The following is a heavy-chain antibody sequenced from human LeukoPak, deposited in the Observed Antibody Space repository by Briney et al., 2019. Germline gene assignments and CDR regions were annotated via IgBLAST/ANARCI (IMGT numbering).Heavy chain of an antibody. D-gene: IGHD3-3*01. CDR3: ARETYYDFWSGYYTGAFDI. V-gene: IGHV4-4*02. Sequence: SETLSLTCAVSGGSISSSNWWSWVRQPPGKGLEWIGEIYHSGSTNYNPSLKSRVTISVDKSKNQFSLKLSSVTAADTAVYYCARETYYDFWSGYYTGAFDIWGQGTMVTVSS. CDR1: GGSISSSNW. CDR2: IYHSGST. J-gene: IGHJ3*02.